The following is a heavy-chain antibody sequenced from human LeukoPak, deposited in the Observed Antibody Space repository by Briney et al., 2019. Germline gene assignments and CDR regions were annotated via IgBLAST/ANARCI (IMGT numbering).Heavy chain of an antibody. D-gene: IGHD6-13*01. CDR3: ARGSPRAAANDY. CDR1: GGSISSGDYY. Sequence: SETLSLTCTVSGGSISSGDYYWSWLRQPPGKGLEWIGYIYYSGSTYYNPSLKSRVTISVDTSKNQFSLKLSSVTAADTAVYYCARGSPRAAANDYWGQGTLVTVSS. V-gene: IGHV4-30-4*01. J-gene: IGHJ4*02. CDR2: IYYSGST.